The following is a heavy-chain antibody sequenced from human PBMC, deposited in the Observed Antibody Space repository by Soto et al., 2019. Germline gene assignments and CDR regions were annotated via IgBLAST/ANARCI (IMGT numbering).Heavy chain of an antibody. J-gene: IGHJ6*02. Sequence: QVQLQQWGAGLLNPSETLSLTCAVYGWSFSDYFWCWIRHPPGKWLEWIGETNHSGTTNYNPSLRSRVTISLDTSKNYFSLNLTSVTAADTSVYYSVATTMAYYYCMDVWGQGTTVTVSS. CDR1: GWSFSDYF. CDR3: VATTMAYYYCMDV. CDR2: TNHSGTT. V-gene: IGHV4-34*01. D-gene: IGHD5-12*01.